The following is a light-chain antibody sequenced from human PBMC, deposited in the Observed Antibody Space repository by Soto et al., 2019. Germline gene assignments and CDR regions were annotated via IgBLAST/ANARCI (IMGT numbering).Light chain of an antibody. CDR1: QSVSNN. J-gene: IGKJ2*01. V-gene: IGKV3-15*01. CDR3: QQYNNWPHT. CDR2: GAS. Sequence: EIVMTQSPATLSVSPGERATLSCRASQSVSNNLAWYQQKPGQAPRLLIYGASTRATGIPARFSGSGSGTEFTLTISSLQSEDFAVYYCQQYNNWPHTFGRGTKREIK.